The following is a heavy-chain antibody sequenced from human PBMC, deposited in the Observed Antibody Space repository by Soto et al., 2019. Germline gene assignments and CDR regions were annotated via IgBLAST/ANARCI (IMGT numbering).Heavy chain of an antibody. D-gene: IGHD5-12*01. CDR2: ISTYNGDT. Sequence: QVHLVQSGVEVKTPGASLKVSCQASGYTFFTYDISWVRQAPGQGREWMGWISTYNGDTKYAQKCQGRVTTTTNTSTTTACMELRSLRADDTCVYDRARQHLPTTSGDWFDPWGQATLVPVSS. V-gene: IGHV1-18*01. CDR1: GYTFFTYD. J-gene: IGHJ5*02. CDR3: ARQHLPTTSGDWFDP.